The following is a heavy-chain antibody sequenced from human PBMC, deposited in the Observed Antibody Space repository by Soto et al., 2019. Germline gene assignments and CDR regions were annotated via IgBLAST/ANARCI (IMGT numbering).Heavy chain of an antibody. Sequence: SDALSLTCTVSRDSIRSGNHYWIWILHSPGKGLEWIGYIYYSGSTYYSPSLKSRVTISVDTSKNQFSLKLSSVTAADTAVYYCARHPHYYDSSRYEYSDWWGQGTPVTVSS. CDR2: IYYSGST. J-gene: IGHJ4*02. CDR1: RDSIRSGNHY. CDR3: ARHPHYYDSSRYEYSDW. D-gene: IGHD3-22*01. V-gene: IGHV4-30-4*02.